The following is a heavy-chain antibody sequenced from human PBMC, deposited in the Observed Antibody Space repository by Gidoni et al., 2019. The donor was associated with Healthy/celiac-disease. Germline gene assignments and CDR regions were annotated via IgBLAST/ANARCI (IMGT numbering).Heavy chain of an antibody. CDR1: GGSISSSSYY. CDR2: IYYSGST. J-gene: IGHJ6*02. CDR3: ASLSSIAARPASYYYYYGMDV. D-gene: IGHD6-6*01. V-gene: IGHV4-39*01. Sequence: QLQLQESGPGLVKPSETLSLTCTVSGGSISSSSYYWGWIRQPPGKGLEWIGSIYYSGSTYYNPSLKSRVTISVDTSKNQFSLKLSSVTAADTAVYYCASLSSIAARPASYYYYYGMDVWGQGTTVTVSS.